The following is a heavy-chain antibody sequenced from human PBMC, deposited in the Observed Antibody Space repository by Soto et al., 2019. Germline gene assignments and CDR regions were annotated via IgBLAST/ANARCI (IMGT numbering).Heavy chain of an antibody. CDR3: ARTKTGYAFDI. D-gene: IGHD2-8*01. Sequence: SETLSLTCTVSGGSISGYYWTWIRQPPGKGLEWIGYFYYRGSTSYNPSLKSRVTISGDTSKNHFALKLSSVTAADTAVYYCARTKTGYAFDIWGQGTMVTVSS. J-gene: IGHJ3*02. V-gene: IGHV4-59*08. CDR1: GGSISGYY. CDR2: FYYRGST.